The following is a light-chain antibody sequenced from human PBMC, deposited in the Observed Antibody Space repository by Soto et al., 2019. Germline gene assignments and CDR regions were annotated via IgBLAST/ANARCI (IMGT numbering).Light chain of an antibody. Sequence: DIQMTQSPSSLSASVGDRVTITCQASQDISNYLNWYQQKPGKAPKLLIYDASNLETGVPSRFSGSGSGTDFTFTISSLQPADIATYYCQQYDSEMFTFGPGTKVDIK. CDR3: QQYDSEMFT. J-gene: IGKJ3*01. CDR2: DAS. CDR1: QDISNY. V-gene: IGKV1-33*01.